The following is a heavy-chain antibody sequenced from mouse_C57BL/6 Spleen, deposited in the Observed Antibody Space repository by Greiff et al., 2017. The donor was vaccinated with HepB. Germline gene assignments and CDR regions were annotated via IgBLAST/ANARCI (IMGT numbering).Heavy chain of an antibody. CDR1: GYTFTSYW. CDR2: IYPSDSET. J-gene: IGHJ1*03. V-gene: IGHV1-61*01. D-gene: IGHD4-1*01. Sequence: QVQLQQPGAELVRPGSSVKLSCKASGYTFTSYWMDWVKQRPGQGLEWIGNIYPSDSETHYNQKFKDKATLTVDKSSSTAYMQLSSLTSEDSAVYYWALGAYGYFDVWGTGTTVTVSS. CDR3: ALGAYGYFDV.